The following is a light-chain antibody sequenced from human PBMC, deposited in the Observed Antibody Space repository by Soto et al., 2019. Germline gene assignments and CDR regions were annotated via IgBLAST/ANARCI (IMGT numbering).Light chain of an antibody. Sequence: QPVLIQPASVSGSPGQSITISCTGTNSDVGSYNLVSWYQRHPSKAPKLMIFEVSDRPSGISNRFSGSKSDNTASLTISGLQAEDEADYFCSSYAGGNNWVFGGGTKLTVL. V-gene: IGLV2-23*02. CDR3: SSYAGGNNWV. CDR1: NSDVGSYNL. J-gene: IGLJ3*02. CDR2: EVS.